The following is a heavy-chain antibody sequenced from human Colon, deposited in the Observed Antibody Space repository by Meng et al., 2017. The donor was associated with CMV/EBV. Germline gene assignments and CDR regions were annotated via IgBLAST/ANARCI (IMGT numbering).Heavy chain of an antibody. CDR1: RLTLSNYG. Sequence: GESLKISCVASRLTLSNYGMHWVRQAPGKGLEWVATISHDGARQYYADAVRGRFAISRDNSNNTLLLQLSSLRTEDTAVYYCAGEYQLLNTPYFEYWGQGTLVTVSS. CDR3: AGEYQLLNTPYFEY. D-gene: IGHD3-10*01. V-gene: IGHV3-30*09. J-gene: IGHJ4*02. CDR2: ISHDGARQ.